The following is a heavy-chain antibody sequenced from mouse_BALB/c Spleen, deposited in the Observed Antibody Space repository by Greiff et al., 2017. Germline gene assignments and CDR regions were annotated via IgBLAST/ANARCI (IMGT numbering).Heavy chain of an antibody. CDR3: ARSGWGLYAMDY. D-gene: IGHD1-1*02. Sequence: QVQLQQSGPELVKPGASVKISCKASGYAFSSSWMNWVKQRPGQGLEWIGRIYPGDGDTNYNGKFKGKATLTADKSSSTAYMQLSSLTSVDSAVYFCARSGWGLYAMDYWGQGTSVTVSS. CDR2: IYPGDGDT. J-gene: IGHJ4*01. CDR1: GYAFSSSW. V-gene: IGHV1-82*01.